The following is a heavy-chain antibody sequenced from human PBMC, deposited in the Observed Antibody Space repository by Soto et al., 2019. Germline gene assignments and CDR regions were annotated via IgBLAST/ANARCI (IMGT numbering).Heavy chain of an antibody. V-gene: IGHV3-23*01. CDR1: AFTFNNYA. CDR2: IGGSGRTT. D-gene: IGHD4-17*01. Sequence: PGGSLRLSCAASAFTFNNYAMSWVRQAPGKGLEWVSGIGGSGRTTYYADSVKGRFTISRDNSNNTLFLQMNSLRAEDTAVYYCAKSGDRLSTVTTGYYFDYWGQGTLVTVSS. CDR3: AKSGDRLSTVTTGYYFDY. J-gene: IGHJ4*02.